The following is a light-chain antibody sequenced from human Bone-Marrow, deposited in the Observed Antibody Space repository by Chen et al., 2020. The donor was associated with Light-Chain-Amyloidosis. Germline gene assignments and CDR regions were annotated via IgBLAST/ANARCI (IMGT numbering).Light chain of an antibody. J-gene: IGKJ4*01. V-gene: IGKV3-20*01. CDR2: GSS. Sequence: EIVLTQSPGTLSLSPGEGANLSCRASQTISSNYLTWYQQKFGQAPRLLIYGSSSRATGIPDRFTGSESGTDFTLTINRLEPDNFAMYYCQQYGTSPLTFGGWTKVGIK. CDR3: QQYGTSPLT. CDR1: QTISSNY.